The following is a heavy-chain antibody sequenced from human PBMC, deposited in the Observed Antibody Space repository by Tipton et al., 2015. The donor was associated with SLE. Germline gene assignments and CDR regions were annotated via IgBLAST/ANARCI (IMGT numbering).Heavy chain of an antibody. J-gene: IGHJ5*02. V-gene: IGHV4-34*01. CDR2: IKDSGTT. CDR1: GGSFSDYY. CDR3: ARAEGYCGSKTNCYERRWIDP. D-gene: IGHD2-2*01. Sequence: TLSLTCDVYGGSFSDYYWGWIRQPPGKGLEWIGEIKDSGTTHYSPSLKSRVTISIDTSENQFSLKLTSMTAADTAVYYCARAEGYCGSKTNCYERRWIDPWGQGTLVTVSS.